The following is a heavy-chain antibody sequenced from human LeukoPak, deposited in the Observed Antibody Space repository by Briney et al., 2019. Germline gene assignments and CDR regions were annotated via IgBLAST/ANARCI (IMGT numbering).Heavy chain of an antibody. D-gene: IGHD6-13*01. V-gene: IGHV4-38-2*02. CDR2: IYHSGST. Sequence: SETLSLTCTVSGYSISSGYYWGWIRQPPGKGLEWIGSIYHSGSTYYNPSLKSRVTISVDTSKNQFSLKLSSVTAADTAVYYCARVGAAARIDYWGQGTLVTASS. CDR3: ARVGAAARIDY. J-gene: IGHJ4*02. CDR1: GYSISSGYY.